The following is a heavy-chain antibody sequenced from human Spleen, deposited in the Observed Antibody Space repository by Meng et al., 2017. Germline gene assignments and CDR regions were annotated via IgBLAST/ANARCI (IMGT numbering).Heavy chain of an antibody. CDR2: IYYSGST. J-gene: IGHJ4*02. D-gene: IGHD6-13*01. CDR3: ARGPASHSSSWYYFDY. V-gene: IGHV4-31*01. Sequence: SETLSLTCTVSGGSISSGGYYWSWIRQHPGKGLEWIGYIYYSGSTYYNPSLRSLVTISVDTSKNQFSLKLSSVTAADTAVYYCARGPASHSSSWYYFDYWGQGTRVTVSS. CDR1: GGSISSGGYY.